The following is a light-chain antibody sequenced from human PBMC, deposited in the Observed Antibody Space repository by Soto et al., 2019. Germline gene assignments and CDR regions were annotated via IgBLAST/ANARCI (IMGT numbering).Light chain of an antibody. CDR2: GAS. CDR3: QQYHLSPLT. Sequence: EIVLTQSPGALSVAPGETLSLSCRASEAINNNFVAWYQQRPCQVPRLLMYGASIRVSGVPDRISGRRSGTGFILNIARVEPEDYAVYFCQQYHLSPLTFGGGTQV. CDR1: EAINNNF. J-gene: IGKJ4*01. V-gene: IGKV3-20*01.